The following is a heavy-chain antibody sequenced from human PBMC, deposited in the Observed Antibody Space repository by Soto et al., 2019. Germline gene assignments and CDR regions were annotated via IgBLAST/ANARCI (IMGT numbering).Heavy chain of an antibody. V-gene: IGHV4-39*01. J-gene: IGHJ6*02. CDR3: ATNYAYYYYYGMDV. Sequence: LSLTCTVSGGSISSSSYYWGWIRQPPGKGLEWIGSIYYSGSTYYNPSLKSRVTISVDTSKNQFSLKLSSVTAADTAVYYCATNYAYYYYYGMDVWGQGTTVTVSS. CDR1: GGSISSSSYY. CDR2: IYYSGST. D-gene: IGHD4-4*01.